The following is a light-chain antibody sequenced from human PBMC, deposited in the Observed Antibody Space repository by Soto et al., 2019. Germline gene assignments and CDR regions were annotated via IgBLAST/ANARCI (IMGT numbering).Light chain of an antibody. CDR3: QQYNNRPLT. CDR2: GAS. J-gene: IGKJ4*01. V-gene: IGKV3-15*01. CDR1: QSVSSK. Sequence: EIVMTQSPATISVFPEGRATLSCTASQSVSSKLAWYQQTLGQAPSLLISGASTRATGTPARFSGSRSGTVFTPTISSLQSEVFAVYYGQQYNNRPLTFGVGTKVDVK.